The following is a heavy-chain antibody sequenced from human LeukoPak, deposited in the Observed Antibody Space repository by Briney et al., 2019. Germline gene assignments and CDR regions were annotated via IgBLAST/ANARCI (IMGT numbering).Heavy chain of an antibody. CDR1: GFTFSSYG. V-gene: IGHV3-30*02. CDR3: AKDAMYCSGGSCYSQGYYYYYYMDV. CDR2: VRYDGASE. D-gene: IGHD2-15*01. J-gene: IGHJ6*03. Sequence: GGSLRLSCAASGFTFSSYGMHWVRQAPGKGLEWVAFVRYDGASEYHADSVKGRFTISRDNSKNTLYLQMNSLRAEDTAVYYCAKDAMYCSGGSCYSQGYYYYYYMDVWGKGTTVTVSS.